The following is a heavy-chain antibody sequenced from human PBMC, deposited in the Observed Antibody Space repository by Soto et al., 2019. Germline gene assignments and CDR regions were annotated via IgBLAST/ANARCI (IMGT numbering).Heavy chain of an antibody. CDR1: GFTFSSYA. V-gene: IGHV3-23*01. CDR3: ARRSSGWYFDY. Sequence: EVQLLESGGGLVQPGGSLRLSCAASGFTFSSYAMSWVRQAPGKGLEWVSAISGSGGSTYYADSVKGRFTISRDNSKNTLHLQMDSQSAEDTAVYYCARRSSGWYFDYWGQGTLVTVSS. D-gene: IGHD6-19*01. CDR2: ISGSGGST. J-gene: IGHJ4*02.